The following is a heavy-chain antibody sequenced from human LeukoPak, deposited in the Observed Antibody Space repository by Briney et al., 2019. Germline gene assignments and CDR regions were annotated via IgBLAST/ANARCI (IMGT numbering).Heavy chain of an antibody. V-gene: IGHV4-34*01. CDR2: INHSGST. D-gene: IGHD5-24*01. J-gene: IGHJ4*02. CDR3: ARGRWLSNFDY. Sequence: SEALSLTCAVYGGSFSGYYWSWIRQPPGKGLEWIGEINHSGSTNYNPSLKSRVTISVDTSKNQFSLKLSSVTAADTAVYYCARGRWLSNFDYWGQGTLVTVSS. CDR1: GGSFSGYY.